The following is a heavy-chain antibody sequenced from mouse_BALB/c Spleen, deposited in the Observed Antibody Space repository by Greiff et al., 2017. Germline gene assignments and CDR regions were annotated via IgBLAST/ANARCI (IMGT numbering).Heavy chain of an antibody. CDR1: GFTFSSFG. J-gene: IGHJ1*01. Sequence: EVHLVESGGGLVQPGGSRKLSCAASGFTFSSFGMHWVRQAPEKGLEWVAYISSGSSTIYYADTVKGRFTISRDNPKNTLFLQMTSLRSEDTAMYDCARGDGSSYWYFDVWGAGTTVTVSS. CDR3: ARGDGSSYWYFDV. D-gene: IGHD1-1*01. CDR2: ISSGSSTI. V-gene: IGHV5-17*02.